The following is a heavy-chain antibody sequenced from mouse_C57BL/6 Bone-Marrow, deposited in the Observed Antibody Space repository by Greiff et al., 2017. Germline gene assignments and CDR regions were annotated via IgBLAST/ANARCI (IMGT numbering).Heavy chain of an antibody. CDR3: TTWNYSNDGY. V-gene: IGHV14-4*01. Sequence: VQLQQSGAELVRPGASVKLSCTASGFNIKDDYMHWVKQRPEQGLEWIGWIDPENGDTEYASKFQGKATITADTSSNTAYLQLSSLTSEATAVYYCTTWNYSNDGYWGQGTTLTVSS. J-gene: IGHJ2*01. CDR2: IDPENGDT. D-gene: IGHD2-12*01. CDR1: GFNIKDDY.